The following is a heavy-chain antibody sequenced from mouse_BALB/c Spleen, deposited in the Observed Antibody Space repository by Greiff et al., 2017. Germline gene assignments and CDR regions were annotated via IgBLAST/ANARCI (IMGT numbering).Heavy chain of an antibody. CDR3: ARKDGNYYYYAMDY. V-gene: IGHV3-8*02. Sequence: EVMLVESGPSLVKPSQTLSLTCSVTGDSITSGYWNWIRKFPGNKLEYMGYISYSGSTYYNPSLKSRISITRDTSKNQYYLQLNSVTTEDTATYYCARKDGNYYYYAMDYWGQGTSVTVSS. D-gene: IGHD2-1*01. CDR2: ISYSGST. CDR1: GDSITSGY. J-gene: IGHJ4*01.